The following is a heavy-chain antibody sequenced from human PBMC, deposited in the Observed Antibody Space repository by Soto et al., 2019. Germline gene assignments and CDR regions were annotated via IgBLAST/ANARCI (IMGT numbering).Heavy chain of an antibody. J-gene: IGHJ3*02. CDR1: GFTFSSYA. D-gene: IGHD1-26*01. Sequence: EVQLLESGGGLVQPGGSLRLSCAASGFTFSSYAMSWVRQAPGKGLEWVSAISGSGGSTYYADSVKGRFTISRDNSKNTRYLQMNSLRAEETAVYYCAKGEQWEPGAFDIWGQGTMVTVSS. V-gene: IGHV3-23*01. CDR2: ISGSGGST. CDR3: AKGEQWEPGAFDI.